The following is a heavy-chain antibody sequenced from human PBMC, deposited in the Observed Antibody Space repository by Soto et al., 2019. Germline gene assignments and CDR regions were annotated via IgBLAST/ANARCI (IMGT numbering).Heavy chain of an antibody. D-gene: IGHD6-19*01. CDR2: ISAYNGNT. Sequence: ASVKVSCKASGYTFTSYGISWVRQAPGQGLEWMGWISAYNGNTNYAQKLQGRVTMTTDTSTSTAYMELRSLRYDDTAVYYCERVEYSSGWYYYYGMDVWGQGTTCTVSS. J-gene: IGHJ6*01. CDR3: ERVEYSSGWYYYYGMDV. CDR1: GYTFTSYG. V-gene: IGHV1-18*04.